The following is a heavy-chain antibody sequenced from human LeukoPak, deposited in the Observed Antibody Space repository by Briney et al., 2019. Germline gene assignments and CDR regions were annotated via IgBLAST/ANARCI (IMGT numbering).Heavy chain of an antibody. D-gene: IGHD3-3*01. CDR2: IFHSGST. CDR1: GGSIFSSNW. V-gene: IGHV4-4*02. CDR3: ARDFRGGYDFWSGYYTPYYFDY. J-gene: IGHJ4*02. Sequence: SETLSLTCAVSGGSIFSSNWWSWVRQPPGKGLEWIGQIFHSGSTYYNPSLKSRVTISVDTSKNHFSLKLSSVTAADTAVYYCARDFRGGYDFWSGYYTPYYFDYWGQGTLVTVSP.